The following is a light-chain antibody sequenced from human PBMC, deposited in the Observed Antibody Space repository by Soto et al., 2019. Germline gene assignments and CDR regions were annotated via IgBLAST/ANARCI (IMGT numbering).Light chain of an antibody. CDR1: QSVSNN. CDR2: GAS. Sequence: EIVMTQSPATLSVSPGERATLSCRASQSVSNNLAWYQQKPGQAPRLLLYGASTRAAGLPARFSGSGSGTEFTLTISSLQSEDVALFDCQQYNAWPLTFSGGTKVEIK. J-gene: IGKJ4*01. V-gene: IGKV3-15*01. CDR3: QQYNAWPLT.